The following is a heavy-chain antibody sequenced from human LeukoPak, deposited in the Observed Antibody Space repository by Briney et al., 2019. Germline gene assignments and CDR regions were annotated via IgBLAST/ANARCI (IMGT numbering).Heavy chain of an antibody. D-gene: IGHD1-1*01. CDR1: GFAVNSYY. V-gene: IGHV3-53*01. J-gene: IGHJ4*02. CDR3: ATETWKD. Sequence: GESLRLSCAASGFAVNSYYMSWVRQAPGKGLDWVSAVFRDGSTSHADSVKGRFTISRDNSRNTVYLQMNSLRAEDTAVYYCATETWKDWGQGTLVTVSS. CDR2: VFRDGST.